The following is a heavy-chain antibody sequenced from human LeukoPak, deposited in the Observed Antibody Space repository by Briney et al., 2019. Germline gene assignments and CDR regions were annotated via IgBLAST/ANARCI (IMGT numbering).Heavy chain of an antibody. Sequence: SQTLSLTCTVSGGSISSGDYYWSWIRQPPGKGLEWFGYIYYSGSTYYNPSLKSRVTISVDTSKNQFSLKLSSVTAADTAVYYCARAAYYYDSSGYYYGAFDIWGQGTMVTVSS. CDR1: GGSISSGDYY. CDR2: IYYSGST. D-gene: IGHD3-22*01. V-gene: IGHV4-30-4*01. CDR3: ARAAYYYDSSGYYYGAFDI. J-gene: IGHJ3*02.